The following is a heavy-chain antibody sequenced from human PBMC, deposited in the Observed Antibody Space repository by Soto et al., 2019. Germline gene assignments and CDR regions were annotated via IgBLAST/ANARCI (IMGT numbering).Heavy chain of an antibody. V-gene: IGHV4-59*08. CDR3: ARHDSGSYHYPEYFQH. CDR2: VYYTGTT. CDR1: GSPISSYY. J-gene: IGHJ1*01. Sequence: SETLSLTCTVSGSPISSYYWSWFRQPPGQGLEWVGYVYYTGTTTYSPSLKSRVTISVDTSKNQFPLKLSSVTAADTAVYYCARHDSGSYHYPEYFQHWGQGTLVTVSS. D-gene: IGHD1-26*01.